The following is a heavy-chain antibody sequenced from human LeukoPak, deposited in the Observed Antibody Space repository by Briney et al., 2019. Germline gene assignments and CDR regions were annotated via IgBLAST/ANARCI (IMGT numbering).Heavy chain of an antibody. D-gene: IGHD3-3*01. CDR3: TTDPEPKYYDFWSGYYLNDY. Sequence: GGSLRLSCAASGFTFSNAWMSWVRQAPGKGLEWVGRIKSKTDGGTTDYAAPVKGRFTISRDDSKNTLYLQMNSLKTEDTAVYYCTTDPEPKYYDFWSGYYLNDYWGQGTLVTVSS. J-gene: IGHJ4*02. CDR2: IKSKTDGGTT. V-gene: IGHV3-15*01. CDR1: GFTFSNAW.